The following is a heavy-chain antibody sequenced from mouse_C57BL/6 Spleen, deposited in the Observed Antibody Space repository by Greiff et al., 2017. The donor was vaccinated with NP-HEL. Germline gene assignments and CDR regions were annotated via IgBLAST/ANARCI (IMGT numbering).Heavy chain of an antibody. D-gene: IGHD2-4*01. CDR1: GFTFSDYG. CDR3: SIYYDYDGVFDY. CDR2: ISSGSSTI. Sequence: DVMLVESGGGLVKPGGSLKLSCAASGFTFSDYGMHWVRQAPEQGLEWVAYISSGSSTIYYADTVKGRFTISRDNAKNTLFLQMTSLRSEDTAMYYCSIYYDYDGVFDYWGQGTTLTVSS. V-gene: IGHV5-17*01. J-gene: IGHJ2*01.